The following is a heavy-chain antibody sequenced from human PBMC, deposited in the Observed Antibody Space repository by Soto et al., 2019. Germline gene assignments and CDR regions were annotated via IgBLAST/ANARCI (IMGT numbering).Heavy chain of an antibody. V-gene: IGHV3-30-3*01. CDR2: ISYDGSNK. CDR3: AREPLTDEAAFDI. Sequence: PGGSLGLSCAASGFTFSSYAMHWVRQAPGKGLEWVAVISYDGSNKYYADSVKGRFTISRDNSKNTLYLQMNSLRAEDTAVYYCAREPLTDEAAFDIWGQGTMVTVSS. CDR1: GFTFSSYA. J-gene: IGHJ3*02.